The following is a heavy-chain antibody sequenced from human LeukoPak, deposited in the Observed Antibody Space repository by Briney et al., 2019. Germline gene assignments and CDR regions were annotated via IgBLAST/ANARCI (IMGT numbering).Heavy chain of an antibody. D-gene: IGHD6-6*01. CDR1: GFTFSSYG. CDR3: ARDTSIADYYYYYMDV. Sequence: GGSLRLSCAVSGFTFSSYGMHWIRQAPGKGLEWVSSISRSGSTKYYADSVKGRFTISRDNAKNSLFLQMNSLRAEDTAVYYCARDTSIADYYYYYMDVWGKGTTVTVSS. V-gene: IGHV3-11*01. CDR2: ISRSGSTK. J-gene: IGHJ6*03.